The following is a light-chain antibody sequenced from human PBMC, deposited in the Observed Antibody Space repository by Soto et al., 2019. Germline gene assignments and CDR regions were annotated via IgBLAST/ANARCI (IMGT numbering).Light chain of an antibody. CDR2: GAF. CDR1: QSVRNN. CDR3: QQYENRTHT. V-gene: IGKV3-15*01. J-gene: IGKJ1*01. Sequence: IVLIPSPPTLSVSPGERVPLSCRARQSVRNNIAWYHQKPGQAPRPLIHGAFIRATGIPVRLSGSGSGTEFDLTVSSLQSEDFGTDYCQQYENRTHTFGQGTKVDIK.